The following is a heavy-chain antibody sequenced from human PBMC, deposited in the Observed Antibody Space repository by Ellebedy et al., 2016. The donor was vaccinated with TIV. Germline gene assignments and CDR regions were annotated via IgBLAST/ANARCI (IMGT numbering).Heavy chain of an antibody. Sequence: SVKVSXXASGGTFSSYAISWVRQAPGQGLEWMGGIIPIFGTANYAQKFQGRVTITADESTSTAYMELSSLRSEDTAVYYCARDRDVVVPAACDAFDIWGQGTMVTVSS. D-gene: IGHD2-2*01. CDR3: ARDRDVVVPAACDAFDI. CDR2: IIPIFGTA. CDR1: GGTFSSYA. V-gene: IGHV1-69*13. J-gene: IGHJ3*02.